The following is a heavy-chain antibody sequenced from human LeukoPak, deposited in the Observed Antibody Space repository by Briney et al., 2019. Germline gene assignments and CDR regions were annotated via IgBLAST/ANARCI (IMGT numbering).Heavy chain of an antibody. V-gene: IGHV1-69*05. CDR3: ARERPPGDSSNWFLEGYFDI. CDR1: GGTFSSYA. J-gene: IGHJ4*02. D-gene: IGHD6-13*01. CDR2: IIPIFGTA. Sequence: GASVKVSCKASGGTFSSYAITWVRQAPGQGLEWMGRIIPIFGTANYAHKFQARVTISTDESTSRVYMEMSTLRSDDTAVYYCARERPPGDSSNWFLEGYFDIWGQGTLVTVSS.